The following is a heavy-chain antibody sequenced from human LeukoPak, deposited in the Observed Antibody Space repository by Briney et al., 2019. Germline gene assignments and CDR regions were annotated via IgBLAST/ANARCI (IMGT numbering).Heavy chain of an antibody. D-gene: IGHD3-9*01. CDR3: ARVGPYDILTGYRGPIDY. CDR2: IYHSGST. J-gene: IGHJ4*02. V-gene: IGHV4-30-2*01. CDR1: GFTFSSYA. Sequence: LRLSFAASGFTFSSYAMSWVGQAPGKGLEWFGSIYHSGSTYYNPSLKSRVTISVDRSKNQFSLKLSSVTAADTAVYYCARVGPYDILTGYRGPIDYWGQGTLVTVSS.